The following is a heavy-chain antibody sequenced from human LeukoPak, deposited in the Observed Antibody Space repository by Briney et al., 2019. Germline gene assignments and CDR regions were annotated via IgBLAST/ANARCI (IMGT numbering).Heavy chain of an antibody. CDR2: ISAYNGNT. D-gene: IGHD3-10*01. J-gene: IGHJ4*02. V-gene: IGHV1-18*04. CDR3: ARDMSVGFGELLLNY. CDR1: GYTFSNYG. Sequence: ASVKVSCKASGYTFSNYGITWVRQAPGQGLEWMGWISAYNGNTNYAQKFQGRVTITADESTSTAYMELSSLRSEDTAVYYCARDMSVGFGELLLNYWGQGTLVTVSS.